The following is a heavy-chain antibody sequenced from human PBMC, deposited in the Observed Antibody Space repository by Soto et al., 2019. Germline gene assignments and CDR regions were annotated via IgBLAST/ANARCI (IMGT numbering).Heavy chain of an antibody. V-gene: IGHV4-61*01. J-gene: IGHJ4*02. CDR2: IYYSGSA. CDR3: ARVLLAVAGTADY. D-gene: IGHD6-19*01. Sequence: PSETLSLTCTVSGGSVNSGSYYWSWIRQPPGKGLEWIGYIYYSGSANYNPSLKSRVTISVDTSKNQFSLFLTSVTAADTAVYYCARVLLAVAGTADYWGQGTLVTVSS. CDR1: GGSVNSGSYY.